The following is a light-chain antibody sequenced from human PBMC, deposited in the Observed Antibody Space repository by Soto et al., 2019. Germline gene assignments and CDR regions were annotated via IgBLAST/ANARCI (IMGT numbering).Light chain of an antibody. Sequence: EIVLTQSPGTLSLSPGERATLSYRASQSVSSNYLAWYQQKPGQAPRLLIYHASSRVTGIPDRFSGSGSGTDFTLTISRLEPEDFAVYYCQRYGGSPLTFGPGTKVDIK. CDR1: QSVSSNY. CDR3: QRYGGSPLT. CDR2: HAS. J-gene: IGKJ3*01. V-gene: IGKV3-20*01.